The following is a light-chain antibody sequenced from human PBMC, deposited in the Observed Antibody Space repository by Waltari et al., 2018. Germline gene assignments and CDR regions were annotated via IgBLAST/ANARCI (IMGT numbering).Light chain of an antibody. CDR2: WAS. V-gene: IGKV4-1*01. CDR3: QQYYSTPNT. Sequence: DIVVTQSPDSLAVSLGERATMNCKSSQSLLHTNNKNYLAWYQPRPGQPPKLLIYWASTRESGVPGRFSGSGSGTDFTLTISGLQAEDVAVYYCQQYYSTPNTFGQGTKLEIK. J-gene: IGKJ2*01. CDR1: QSLLHTNNKNY.